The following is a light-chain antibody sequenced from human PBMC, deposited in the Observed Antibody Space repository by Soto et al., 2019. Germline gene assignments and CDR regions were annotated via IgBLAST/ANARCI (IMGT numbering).Light chain of an antibody. CDR2: AAS. CDR1: QSISTY. J-gene: IGKJ2*02. V-gene: IGKV1-39*01. Sequence: DMQMTQSPSSLSASVGDRGTSTCRESQSISTYLNWYQQKGGKAPKLLIYAASSLQRGDTSRFSGSGSGTDFTLTISSLQPEDFATYYCQQSYSTPRTFGQGTKLEIK. CDR3: QQSYSTPRT.